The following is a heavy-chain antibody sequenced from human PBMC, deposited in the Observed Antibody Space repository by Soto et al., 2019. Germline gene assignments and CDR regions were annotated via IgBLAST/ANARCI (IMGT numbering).Heavy chain of an antibody. CDR2: VSTSGRST. J-gene: IGHJ4*02. CDR1: GFIFSEST. V-gene: IGHV3-64D*06. Sequence: PGGSLRLSCSASGFIFSESTIYWVRQVPGKGLEAISAVSTSGRSTYYADSVKDRFTISRDNSKNTLFLQMGSLRPEDTAIYYCVKKEHRLEGVAFDYWGQGTQVTVSS. D-gene: IGHD3-16*01. CDR3: VKKEHRLEGVAFDY.